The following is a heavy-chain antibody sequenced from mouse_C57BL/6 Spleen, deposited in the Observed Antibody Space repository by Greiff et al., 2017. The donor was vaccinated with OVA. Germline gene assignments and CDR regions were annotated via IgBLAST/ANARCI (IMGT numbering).Heavy chain of an antibody. CDR1: GYTFTSYW. CDR3: AREDMIRMDY. Sequence: QVQLQQPGAELVRPGSSVKLSCKASGYTFTSYWMHWVKQRPIQGLEWIGNIDPSDSATRYNQKFKDKATLTVDKSSSTAYMQLSSLTSEDSAVYYCAREDMIRMDYWGQGTSVTVSS. V-gene: IGHV1-52*01. J-gene: IGHJ4*01. D-gene: IGHD2-4*01. CDR2: IDPSDSAT.